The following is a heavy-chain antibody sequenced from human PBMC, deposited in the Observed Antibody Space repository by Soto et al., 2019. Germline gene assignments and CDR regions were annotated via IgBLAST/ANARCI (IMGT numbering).Heavy chain of an antibody. CDR2: INSDGSTT. J-gene: IGHJ6*02. Sequence: EVQLVESGGGLVQPGGSLRLSCAASGFTFSTYWMHWVRQAPGKGLVWVSRINSDGSTTNYADSVKGRFTISRDNAKNTLYLQMNSLRAEDTAVYFCARDAYYDMGVWGQGTTVTVSS. CDR1: GFTFSTYW. V-gene: IGHV3-74*01. CDR3: ARDAYYDMGV.